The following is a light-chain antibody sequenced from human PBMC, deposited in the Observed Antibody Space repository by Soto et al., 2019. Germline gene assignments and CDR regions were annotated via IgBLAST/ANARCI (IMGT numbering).Light chain of an antibody. CDR1: QSIGTC. J-gene: IGKJ1*01. V-gene: IGKV1-5*01. Sequence: DVQVTQSRGALSASVVEGRTITLVASQSIGTCLAWYQQKPFKAPKLLIFDASTLESGVPSRFSGSGSGTDFTLTISSLQPDDFATYYCQQYSDFSGAFGRGTKVDIK. CDR2: DAS. CDR3: QQYSDFSGA.